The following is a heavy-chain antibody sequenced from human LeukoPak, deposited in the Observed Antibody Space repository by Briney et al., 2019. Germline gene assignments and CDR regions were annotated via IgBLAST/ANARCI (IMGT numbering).Heavy chain of an antibody. CDR1: GFTFSSYA. Sequence: QTGGPLRLSCAASGFTFSSYAVSWVRQAPGKGLEWVSTLSGNGDCTYYADSVKGRFTISRDNSKNMLYLQMNSLRADGTAVYYCAKRGIAAAASFDYWGQGTLVSVSS. D-gene: IGHD6-13*01. J-gene: IGHJ4*02. V-gene: IGHV3-23*01. CDR3: AKRGIAAAASFDY. CDR2: LSGNGDCT.